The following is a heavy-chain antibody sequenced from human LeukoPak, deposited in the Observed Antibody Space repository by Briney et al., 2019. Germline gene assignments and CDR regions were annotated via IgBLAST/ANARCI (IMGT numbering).Heavy chain of an antibody. CDR1: GFTFSSYG. Sequence: GGSLRLSCAASGFTFSSYGMHWVRQAPGKGLEWVAVISYDGSNKYYAGSVKGRFTISRDNSKNTLYLQMNSLRAEDTAVYYCAKDTRGSYYGSGSYYNVPDYWGQGTLVTVSS. CDR3: AKDTRGSYYGSGSYYNVPDY. CDR2: ISYDGSNK. D-gene: IGHD3-10*01. J-gene: IGHJ4*02. V-gene: IGHV3-30*18.